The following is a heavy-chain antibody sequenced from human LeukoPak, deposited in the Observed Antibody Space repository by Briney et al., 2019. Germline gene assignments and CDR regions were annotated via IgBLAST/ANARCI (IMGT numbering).Heavy chain of an antibody. CDR2: IDSGGST. CDR1: GFTVSSNF. CDR3: ARDSGRRGKPGAFDI. D-gene: IGHD2-15*01. J-gene: IGHJ3*02. Sequence: GGSLRLTCAASGFTVSSNFMSWVRQAPGKGLEWVSVIDSGGSTYYGDSVKGRVTISRDNSKNTLYLQLNSLRAEDTAVYYCARDSGRRGKPGAFDIWGQGTMVTVSS. V-gene: IGHV3-66*01.